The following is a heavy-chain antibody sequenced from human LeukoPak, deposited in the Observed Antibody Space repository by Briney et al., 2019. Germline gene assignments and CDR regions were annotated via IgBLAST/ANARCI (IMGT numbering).Heavy chain of an antibody. D-gene: IGHD4-17*01. CDR3: ARMTTVTTYATTDAFDI. Sequence: GGSLRLSCAASGFTFSSYSMNWVRQAPGKGLEWVSSISSSSSYIYYADSVKGRFTISRDNAKNSLYLQMNSLRAEDTAVYYCARMTTVTTYATTDAFDIWGQGTMVTVSS. CDR1: GFTFSSYS. V-gene: IGHV3-21*01. CDR2: ISSSSSYI. J-gene: IGHJ3*02.